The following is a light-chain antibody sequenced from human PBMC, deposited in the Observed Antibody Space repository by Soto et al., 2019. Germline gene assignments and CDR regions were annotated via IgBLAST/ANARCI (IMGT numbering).Light chain of an antibody. J-gene: IGKJ3*01. CDR1: QSVSSY. Sequence: EIVLTQSPATLSLSPGERATLSCRASQSVSSYLAWYQQKPGQAPRLLIYDASNRATGIPARFSGSGSGTDFTLTISSLEPEDFAVYYCQQRSKLFTFGPGTKVDNK. CDR2: DAS. CDR3: QQRSKLFT. V-gene: IGKV3-11*01.